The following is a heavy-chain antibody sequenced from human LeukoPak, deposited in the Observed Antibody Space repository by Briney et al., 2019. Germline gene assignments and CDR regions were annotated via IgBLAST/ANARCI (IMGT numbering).Heavy chain of an antibody. CDR1: GFSLRTSGRC. V-gene: IGHV2-70*11. CDR2: IEWDSDK. D-gene: IGHD1-1*01. Sequence: SGPTQANPTQTLTLNCTFSGFSLRTSGRCVSWIRQPPGKAREWLARIEWDSDKYYSTSLKTRLTTSKDTSKNQVVLTMTNMDPVDTATYYCARTPNTRRGAFDIWGQGTMVTVSS. J-gene: IGHJ3*02. CDR3: ARTPNTRRGAFDI.